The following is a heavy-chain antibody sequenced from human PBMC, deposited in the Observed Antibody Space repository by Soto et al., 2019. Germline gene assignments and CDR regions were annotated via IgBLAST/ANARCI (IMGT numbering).Heavy chain of an antibody. CDR3: SRGESLSSGGFFDY. CDR2: IRSNGGTT. Sequence: GSLRVSCSAAVFIYSSYVMHCVRQAPGKGLEYVSAIRSNGGTTYYADSVKGRFTISRDNSKNTLYLQMTSLRAEDTAVYYCSRGESLSSGGFFDYWGQGTLVTVSS. J-gene: IGHJ4*02. V-gene: IGHV3-64D*06. D-gene: IGHD3-16*01. CDR1: VFIYSSYV.